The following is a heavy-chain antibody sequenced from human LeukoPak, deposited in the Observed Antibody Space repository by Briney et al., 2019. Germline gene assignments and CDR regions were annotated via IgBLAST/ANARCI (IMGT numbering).Heavy chain of an antibody. V-gene: IGHV3-33*06. CDR3: ANDVQRGFDYTNYLVH. CDR1: GFRFNSYG. Sequence: GGSLRLSRATSGFRFNSYGMHWVRRAPGKGLEWVAVIWSDGTNRYYADSVKGRFAISRDYSHKMVYLQMNSLRAEDTAVYYCANDVQRGFDYTNYLVHWGEGTLVAVSS. D-gene: IGHD4-11*01. CDR2: IWSDGTNR. J-gene: IGHJ4*02.